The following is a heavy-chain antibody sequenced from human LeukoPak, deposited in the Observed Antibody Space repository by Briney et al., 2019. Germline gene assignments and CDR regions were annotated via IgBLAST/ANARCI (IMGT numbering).Heavy chain of an antibody. CDR3: ARSSSGPIWDAFDI. Sequence: SVKVSWKASGGTFSSYAISWVRQAPGQGLEWMGRIIPIFGTANYAQKFQGRVTITTDESTSTAYMELSSLRSEDTAVYYCARSSSGPIWDAFDIWGQGTMVTVSS. D-gene: IGHD3-22*01. CDR2: IIPIFGTA. CDR1: GGTFSSYA. V-gene: IGHV1-69*05. J-gene: IGHJ3*02.